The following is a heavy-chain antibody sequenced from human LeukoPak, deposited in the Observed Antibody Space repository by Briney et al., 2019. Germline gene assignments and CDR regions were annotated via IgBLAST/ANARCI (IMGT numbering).Heavy chain of an antibody. J-gene: IGHJ4*02. CDR2: IYSSGST. CDR1: GASISSYY. V-gene: IGHV4-59*08. D-gene: IGHD7-27*01. Sequence: PSETLSLTCTVSGASISSYYWSWIRQPPGKGLEWIGYIYSSGSTYYNPSLKSRVTISVDTSKNRFSLKLSTVTAADTAVYYCARRPTGDPKFDYWGQGTLVTVSS. CDR3: ARRPTGDPKFDY.